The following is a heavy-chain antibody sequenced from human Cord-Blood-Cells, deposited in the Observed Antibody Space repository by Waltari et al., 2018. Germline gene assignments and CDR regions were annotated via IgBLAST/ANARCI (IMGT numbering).Heavy chain of an antibody. CDR3: ASSAYCGGDCYDAFDI. Sequence: QVQLVQSGAEVKKPGSSVKVSCKASGGTFSSYAISWVRQAPGQGLEWMGGIIPIFGTANYAQKFQGRVTITADESTSTAYMELSSLRSEDTAVYYCASSAYCGGDCYDAFDIWGQGTMVTVSS. J-gene: IGHJ3*02. D-gene: IGHD2-21*01. CDR2: IIPIFGTA. V-gene: IGHV1-69*01. CDR1: GGTFSSYA.